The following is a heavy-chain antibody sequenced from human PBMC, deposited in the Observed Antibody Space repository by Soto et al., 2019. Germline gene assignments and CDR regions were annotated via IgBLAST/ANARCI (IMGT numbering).Heavy chain of an antibody. V-gene: IGHV1-3*01. CDR2: INAGNGNT. CDR3: ARAQGGYSGSYRFDY. J-gene: IGHJ4*02. CDR1: GYIFTGYA. Sequence: QVQLVQSGAEVKKPGASVKVSCKASGYIFTGYAMHWVRQAPGQRLEWMGWINAGNGNTKYSQKFQGRVTITRDTSASTAYMELSSLRSEDTAVYYCARAQGGYSGSYRFDYWGQGTLVTVSS. D-gene: IGHD1-26*01.